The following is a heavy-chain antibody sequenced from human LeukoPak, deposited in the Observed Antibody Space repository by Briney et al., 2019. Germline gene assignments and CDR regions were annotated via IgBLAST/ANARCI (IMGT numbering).Heavy chain of an antibody. J-gene: IGHJ4*02. CDR1: GFTFDDYA. CDR3: AKDIGSPRGKYYGSGSYRESVTAEWN. CDR2: ISGDGGST. Sequence: PGGSLRLSCAASGFTFDDYAMHWVRQAPGKGLEWVSLISGDGGSTYYADSVKGRFTISRDNSKNSLYLQMNSLRTEDTALYYCAKDIGSPRGKYYGSGSYRESVTAEWNWGQGTLVTVSS. D-gene: IGHD3-10*01. V-gene: IGHV3-43*02.